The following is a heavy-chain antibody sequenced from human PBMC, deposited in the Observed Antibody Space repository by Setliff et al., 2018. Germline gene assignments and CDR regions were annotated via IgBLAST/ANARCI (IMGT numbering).Heavy chain of an antibody. Sequence: GESLQISCKGSGYSFTSYWIGWVRQMPGKGLEWMGIIYPGDSDTRYSPSFQGQVTISADKSISTAYLQWSSLKASDTAMYYCARQAVAGSDAFDIWGQGTMVTVSS. CDR1: GYSFTSYW. CDR2: IYPGDSDT. J-gene: IGHJ3*02. D-gene: IGHD6-19*01. CDR3: ARQAVAGSDAFDI. V-gene: IGHV5-51*01.